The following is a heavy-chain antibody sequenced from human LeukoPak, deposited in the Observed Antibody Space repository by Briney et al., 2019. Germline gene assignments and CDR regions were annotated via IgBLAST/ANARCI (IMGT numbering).Heavy chain of an antibody. Sequence: SETLSLTCTVSGGSISSANHFWSWIRHLPGKGLEWIGYIYYSGTTYYNPSLKSRLTMSLDSSKNQFFVNLTSVTAADTAVYYCVRIILTGPHPDNGFDPWGQGTLVTVSS. CDR3: VRIILTGPHPDNGFDP. J-gene: IGHJ5*02. V-gene: IGHV4-31*03. CDR1: GGSISSANHF. CDR2: IYYSGTT. D-gene: IGHD3-9*01.